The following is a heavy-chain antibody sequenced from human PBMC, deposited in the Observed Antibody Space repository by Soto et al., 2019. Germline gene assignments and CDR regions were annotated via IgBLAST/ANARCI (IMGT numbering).Heavy chain of an antibody. CDR3: ARPGFIAVAGTGVYGMDV. CDR2: IIPIFGTA. Sequence: LNRACKSAGEALSVDAISWLRLEPGQGLEWMGGIIPIFGTANYAQKFQGRVTITADESTSTAYMELSSLRSEDTAVYYCARPGFIAVAGTGVYGMDVWGQGTTVTVSS. D-gene: IGHD6-19*01. V-gene: IGHV1-69*01. CDR1: GEALSVDA. J-gene: IGHJ6*02.